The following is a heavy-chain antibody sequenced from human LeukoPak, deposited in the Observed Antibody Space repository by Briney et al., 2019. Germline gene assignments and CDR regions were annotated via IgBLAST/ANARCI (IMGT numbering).Heavy chain of an antibody. V-gene: IGHV4-34*01. CDR3: ARPNFKYNYFWGGYLRYPSFAS. CDR2: INHSGST. CDR1: GGSFSGYY. Sequence: SETLSLTCAVYGGSFSGYYWSWIRQPPGKGLEWIGEINHSGSTNYNPSLKSRVTISVDTSKNQFSLKLSSVTAADTAVYYCARPNFKYNYFWGGYLRYPSFASWAQGTLFTVPS. J-gene: IGHJ4*02. D-gene: IGHD3-16*02.